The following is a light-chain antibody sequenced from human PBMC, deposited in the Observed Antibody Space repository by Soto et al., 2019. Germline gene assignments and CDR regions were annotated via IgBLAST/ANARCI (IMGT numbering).Light chain of an antibody. V-gene: IGLV2-11*01. Sequence: QSALTQPRSVSGSPGQSVTISCSGTSSDVGGYDYVSWYQQHPGKAPKLVIYDVTKRPSGVPDRFSGSKSGNTASLTISGLQAEDEADYYCCSHAGTYTNYVFGTGTKVTVL. CDR2: DVT. J-gene: IGLJ1*01. CDR1: SSDVGGYDY. CDR3: CSHAGTYTNYV.